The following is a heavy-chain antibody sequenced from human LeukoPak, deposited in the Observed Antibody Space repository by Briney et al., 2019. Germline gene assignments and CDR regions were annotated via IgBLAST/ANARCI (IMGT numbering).Heavy chain of an antibody. CDR2: IYYSGST. J-gene: IGHJ5*02. Sequence: SETLSLTCTVSGGSISSYYWSWIRQPPGKGLEWIGYIYYSGSTNYNPSLKSRVTISVDTSKNQFSLKLSSVTAADTAVYYCARVISGYDIWFDPWGQGTLVTVSS. CDR3: ARVISGYDIWFDP. D-gene: IGHD5-12*01. CDR1: GGSISSYY. V-gene: IGHV4-59*08.